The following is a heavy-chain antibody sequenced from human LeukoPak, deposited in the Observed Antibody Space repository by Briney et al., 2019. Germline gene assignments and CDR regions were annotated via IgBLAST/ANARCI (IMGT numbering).Heavy chain of an antibody. CDR2: ISSSGSTI. J-gene: IGHJ4*02. CDR1: GFTFSSYE. CDR3: ARSYSSGWHPYFDY. D-gene: IGHD6-19*01. V-gene: IGHV3-48*03. Sequence: GGSLRLSCAASGFTFSSYEMNWVRQAPGKGLEWVSYISSSGSTIYYADSVKGRFTISRDNAKNSLYLQMNSLRAEDTALYYCARSYSSGWHPYFDYWGQGTLVTVSS.